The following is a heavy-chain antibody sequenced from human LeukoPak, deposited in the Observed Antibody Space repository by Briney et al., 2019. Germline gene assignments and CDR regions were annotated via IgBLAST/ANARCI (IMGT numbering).Heavy chain of an antibody. Sequence: SVKVSCKASGGTFSSYAISWVRQAPGQGLEWMGGIIPIFGTANYAQKFQGRVTITADESTSTAYMELSSLRSEDTAVYYCVRGDYGDYTLFDYWGQGTLVTVSS. CDR3: VRGDYGDYTLFDY. V-gene: IGHV1-69*13. CDR1: GGTFSSYA. CDR2: IIPIFGTA. D-gene: IGHD4-17*01. J-gene: IGHJ4*02.